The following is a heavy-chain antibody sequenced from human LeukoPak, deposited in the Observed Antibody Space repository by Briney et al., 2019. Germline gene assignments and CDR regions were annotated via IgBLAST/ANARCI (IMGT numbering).Heavy chain of an antibody. CDR1: GFTFSSYG. V-gene: IGHV3-30*18. Sequence: PGRSLRLSCAASGFTFSSYGMHWVRQAPGMGLEWVAVISYDGSNKYYADSVKGRFTISRDNSKNTLYLQMNSLGAEDTAVYYCAKDLDGQQWLVPHFDYWGQGTLVTVSS. D-gene: IGHD6-19*01. J-gene: IGHJ4*02. CDR3: AKDLDGQQWLVPHFDY. CDR2: ISYDGSNK.